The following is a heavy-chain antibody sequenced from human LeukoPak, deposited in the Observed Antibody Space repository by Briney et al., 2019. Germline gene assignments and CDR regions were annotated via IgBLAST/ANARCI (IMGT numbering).Heavy chain of an antibody. CDR3: ARDLVGATTEGYYYYMDV. J-gene: IGHJ6*03. CDR1: GFTFSSYA. V-gene: IGHV3-30*04. Sequence: GGSLRLSCAASGFTFSSYAMHWVRQAPGKGLEWVAVISYDGSNKYYADSVKGRFTISRDNSKNTLYLQMNSLRAEDTAVYYCARDLVGATTEGYYYYMDVWGKGTTVTVSS. CDR2: ISYDGSNK. D-gene: IGHD1-26*01.